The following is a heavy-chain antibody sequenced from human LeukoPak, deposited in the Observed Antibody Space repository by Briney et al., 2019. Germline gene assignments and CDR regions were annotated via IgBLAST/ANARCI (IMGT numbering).Heavy chain of an antibody. CDR3: ARDSISGSYVHHDN. J-gene: IGHJ4*02. Sequence: ASVKVSCKASGYTFNRYGMNWVRQAPGQGLEWMGWINTNTGNPTYAQGFTGRFVFSLDTSVSTAYLQINSLKAEDTAVYYCARDSISGSYVHHDNWGQGTLVTVSP. CDR1: GYTFNRYG. D-gene: IGHD1-26*01. CDR2: INTNTGNP. V-gene: IGHV7-4-1*02.